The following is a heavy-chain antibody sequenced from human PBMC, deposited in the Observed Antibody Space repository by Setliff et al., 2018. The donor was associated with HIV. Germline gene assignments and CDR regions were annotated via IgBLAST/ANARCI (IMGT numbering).Heavy chain of an antibody. Sequence: PGESLKISCAASGFTFDDYGMSWVRQAPGKGLEWVSGINWNGGSTGYADSVRGRFTISRDNAKNSLYLQMNSLRAEDTALYYCARDDYGDHEGYYYYYMDVWGKGTTVTVSS. D-gene: IGHD4-17*01. J-gene: IGHJ6*03. V-gene: IGHV3-20*04. CDR1: GFTFDDYG. CDR2: INWNGGST. CDR3: ARDDYGDHEGYYYYYMDV.